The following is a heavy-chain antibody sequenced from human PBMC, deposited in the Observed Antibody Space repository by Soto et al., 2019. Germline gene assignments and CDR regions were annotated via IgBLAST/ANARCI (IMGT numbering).Heavy chain of an antibody. D-gene: IGHD7-27*01. J-gene: IGHJ6*02. CDR1: GFTFSSYG. V-gene: IGHV3-30*18. CDR3: AKDLLGPGRAYGMDV. CDR2: ISYDGSNK. Sequence: QVQLVESGGGVVQPGRSLRLSCAASGFTFSSYGMHWVRQAPGKGLEWVEVISYDGSNKYYADSVKGRFTISRDNSKNTLYLQMNRLRAEDTSVYYCAKDLLGPGRAYGMDVWGQGTTVTVSS.